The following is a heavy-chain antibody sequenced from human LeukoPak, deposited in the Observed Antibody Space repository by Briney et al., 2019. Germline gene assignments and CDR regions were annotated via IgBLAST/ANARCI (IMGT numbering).Heavy chain of an antibody. CDR2: INHSGST. CDR3: ARVYRYCSGGSCLLDNGMDV. Sequence: GSLRLSCAASGFTFSSYSMNWVRQPPGKGLEWIGEINHSGSTNYNPSLKSRVTISVDTSKNQFSLKLSSVTAADTAVYYCARVYRYCSGGSCLLDNGMDVWGQGTTVTVSS. V-gene: IGHV4-34*01. J-gene: IGHJ6*02. D-gene: IGHD2-15*01. CDR1: GFTFSSYS.